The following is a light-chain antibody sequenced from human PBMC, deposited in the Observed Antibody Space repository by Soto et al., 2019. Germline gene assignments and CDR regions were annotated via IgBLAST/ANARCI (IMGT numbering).Light chain of an antibody. V-gene: IGKV3-11*01. CDR2: DAF. J-gene: IGKJ4*01. CDR1: QSVGSY. Sequence: EIVLTHSPATLSLSPGERATLSCRASQSVGSYFAWYQQKPGQAPRLLIYDAFSRATGIPARFSGSGSGTDFTLTISSLEPEDFAVYFCQQRSSWPLTFGGGTKVDIK. CDR3: QQRSSWPLT.